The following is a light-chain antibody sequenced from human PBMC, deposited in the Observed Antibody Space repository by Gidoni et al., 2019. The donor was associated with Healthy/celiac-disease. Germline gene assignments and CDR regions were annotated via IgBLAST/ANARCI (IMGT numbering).Light chain of an antibody. V-gene: IGKV1-39*01. CDR3: QQSYSIPWT. CDR1: QSISSN. Sequence: DIQMTQSPSSLSASVGDRVTITCRASQSISSNVNWYQQKPGKAPKLLIYAASTLQSGVPSRFSGSGSGTDFTLIISSLQPEDFAAYYCQQSYSIPWTFGQGTKVEIK. CDR2: AAS. J-gene: IGKJ1*01.